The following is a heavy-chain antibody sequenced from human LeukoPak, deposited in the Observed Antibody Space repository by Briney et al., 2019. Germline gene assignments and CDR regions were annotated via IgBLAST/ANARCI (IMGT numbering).Heavy chain of an antibody. CDR3: ARGPATCIQLWRAEFDY. Sequence: SETLSLTCAVYGGSFSGYYWSWIRQPPGKGLEGIGEINHSGSTNYNPSLNSRVTISVDTSKNQFSLKLSSVTAADTAVYYCARGPATCIQLWRAEFDYWGQGTLVTVSS. V-gene: IGHV4-34*01. J-gene: IGHJ4*02. CDR2: INHSGST. D-gene: IGHD5-18*01. CDR1: GGSFSGYY.